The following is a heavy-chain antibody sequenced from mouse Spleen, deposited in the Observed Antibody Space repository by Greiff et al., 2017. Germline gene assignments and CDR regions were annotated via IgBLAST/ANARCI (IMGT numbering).Heavy chain of an antibody. D-gene: IGHD1-1*01. CDR1: GYSFTDYN. CDR3: ARNEFYGSSYAMDY. Sequence: VQLQQSGPELVKPGASVKISCKASGYSFTDYNMNWVKQSTGKSLEWIGVINPNYGTTSYNQKFKGKATLTVDQSSSTAYMQLNSLTSEDSAVYYCARNEFYGSSYAMDYWGQGTSVTVSS. CDR2: INPNYGTT. V-gene: IGHV1-39*01. J-gene: IGHJ4*01.